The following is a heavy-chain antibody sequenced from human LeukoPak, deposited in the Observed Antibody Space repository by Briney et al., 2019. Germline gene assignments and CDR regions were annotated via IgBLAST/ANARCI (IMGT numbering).Heavy chain of an antibody. Sequence: SGGPLRLSCAASGFTFSGYAMSWVRQAPGKGLEWVSSISSSSSYIYYADSVKGRFTISRDNAKNSLYLQMNSLRAEDTAVYYCARDRVPAAISPGGWFDPWGQGTLVTVSS. CDR3: ARDRVPAAISPGGWFDP. D-gene: IGHD2-2*02. V-gene: IGHV3-21*01. CDR2: ISSSSSYI. J-gene: IGHJ5*02. CDR1: GFTFSGYA.